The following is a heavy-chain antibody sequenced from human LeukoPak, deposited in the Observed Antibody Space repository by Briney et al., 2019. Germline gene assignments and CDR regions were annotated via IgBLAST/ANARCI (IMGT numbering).Heavy chain of an antibody. D-gene: IGHD2-15*01. Sequence: HGESLKISCKGSGYSFTSYWIGWVRQMPGKGLEWMGIIYPGDSDTRYSPSFQGQVTISADKSISTAYLQWSSLKASDTAMYYCARRRAYCSGGNCYSDYFDYWGQGTLVTVSS. CDR2: IYPGDSDT. CDR3: ARRRAYCSGGNCYSDYFDY. V-gene: IGHV5-51*01. J-gene: IGHJ4*02. CDR1: GYSFTSYW.